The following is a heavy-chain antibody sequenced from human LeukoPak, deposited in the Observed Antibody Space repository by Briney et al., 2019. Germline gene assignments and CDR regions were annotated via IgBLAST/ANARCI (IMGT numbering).Heavy chain of an antibody. J-gene: IGHJ4*02. D-gene: IGHD3-10*01. CDR1: GFTFSSYA. V-gene: IGHV3-23*01. CDR2: ISDSGGST. Sequence: GGSLRLSCAASGFTFSSYAMNWVRQAPGKGLGWVSGISDSGGSTYYADSVKGRFTISRDNSKNTLYLQINSLRVEDTAVYYCAKGFRSYPFDYWGQGTPVTVSS. CDR3: AKGFRSYPFDY.